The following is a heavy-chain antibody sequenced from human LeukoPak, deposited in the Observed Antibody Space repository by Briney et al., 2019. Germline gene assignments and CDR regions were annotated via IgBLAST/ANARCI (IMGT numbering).Heavy chain of an antibody. CDR1: GYTFTSYD. J-gene: IGHJ5*02. V-gene: IGHV1-8*01. Sequence: ASVKVSCKASGYTFTSYDINWVRQATGQGLEWMGWMNPNSGNTGYAQKFQGRVTMTRNTSISTAYMELSSLRSEDTAVYFCANSSTTLNVFGPWGQGTLVTVSS. D-gene: IGHD2-2*01. CDR2: MNPNSGNT. CDR3: ANSSTTLNVFGP.